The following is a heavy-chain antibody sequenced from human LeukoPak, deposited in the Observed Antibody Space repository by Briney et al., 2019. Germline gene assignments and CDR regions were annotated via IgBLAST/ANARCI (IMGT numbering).Heavy chain of an antibody. CDR2: INWNGGST. J-gene: IGHJ6*03. CDR1: GFTFDDYG. D-gene: IGHD2-15*01. Sequence: PGGSLRLSCAASGFTFDDYGMSWVRQAPGKGLEWVSGINWNGGSTGYADSVKGRFTIPRDNAKNSLYLQMNSLRAEDTAIYYCAKNGDRGAYCTGGTCYPYFYYYMDVWGKGTTVTI. V-gene: IGHV3-20*04. CDR3: AKNGDRGAYCTGGTCYPYFYYYMDV.